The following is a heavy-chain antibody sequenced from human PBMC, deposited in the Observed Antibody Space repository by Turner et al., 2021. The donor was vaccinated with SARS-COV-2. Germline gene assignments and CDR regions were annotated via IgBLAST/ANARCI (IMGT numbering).Heavy chain of an antibody. CDR3: AKDICSGTTNCKGFDI. J-gene: IGHJ3*02. CDR2: IVANGDTT. CDR1: GFSVSSYF. V-gene: IGHV3-23*04. Sequence: EVQLVESGGGLVQPGGSLRLSCAASGFSVSSYFMRLVRQAPGKGLQWVSSIVANGDTTNYAGAVRGRFTISRDNSKNTLYLQMNSLRAEDTAVYYCAKDICSGTTNCKGFDIWGQGTVVTVSS. D-gene: IGHD2-2*01.